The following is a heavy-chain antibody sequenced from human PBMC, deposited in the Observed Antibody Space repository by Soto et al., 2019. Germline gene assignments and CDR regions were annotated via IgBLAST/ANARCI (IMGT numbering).Heavy chain of an antibody. D-gene: IGHD2-21*01. J-gene: IGHJ6*02. CDR1: GFTFSDYN. Sequence: SLRLSCVASGFTFSDYNMNWLRQTPGKGLEWVSSIASRSNYIYYADSLKGRFTVSRDNARNSLYLQVDNLRAEDTAVYYCARNRRIAVEMDVWGQGTTVTVSS. CDR3: ARNRRIAVEMDV. V-gene: IGHV3-21*01. CDR2: IASRSNYI.